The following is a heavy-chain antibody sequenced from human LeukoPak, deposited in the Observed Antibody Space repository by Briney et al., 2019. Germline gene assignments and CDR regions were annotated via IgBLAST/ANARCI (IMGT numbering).Heavy chain of an antibody. J-gene: IGHJ4*02. D-gene: IGHD6-19*01. Sequence: GGSLRLSCAASGFTFSNYDMHWVRQAPGKGLEWVAVIWFDGSNKFYADSVKGRFTISRDNSKNTLYLKMNSLRAEDTAVYYCASSAGALIACWGQGTLVIVSS. CDR2: IWFDGSNK. CDR1: GFTFSNYD. CDR3: ASSAGALIAC. V-gene: IGHV3-33*01.